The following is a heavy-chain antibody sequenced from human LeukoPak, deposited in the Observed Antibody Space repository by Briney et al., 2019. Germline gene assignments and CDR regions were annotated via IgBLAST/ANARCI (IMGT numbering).Heavy chain of an antibody. Sequence: SQTLSLTCSVSDDSMNSGAYYWSWIRQPAGKGLEWIGRIYNTGTTNYSPSLKSRVTMSLDTSKNQFSLKLSSVTAADTAVYYCARAVRGSGSYHFDYWGQGTLVTVSS. CDR1: DDSMNSGAYY. CDR2: IYNTGTT. J-gene: IGHJ4*02. CDR3: ARAVRGSGSYHFDY. D-gene: IGHD3-10*01. V-gene: IGHV4-61*02.